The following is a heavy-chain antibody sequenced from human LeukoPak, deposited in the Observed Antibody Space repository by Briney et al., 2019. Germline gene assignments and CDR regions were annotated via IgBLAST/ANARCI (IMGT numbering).Heavy chain of an antibody. J-gene: IGHJ4*02. V-gene: IGHV4-59*01. CDR1: GGSISNYY. D-gene: IGHD6-13*01. Sequence: PSETLSLTCTVSGGSISNYYWSWIRQPPGKGLEWIGYIYYSGSTNYNPSLKSRVTISVDTSKNQFSLKLNSVTAADTAVYYCARSGYSSSWYAPYYFDYWGQGTLVTVSS. CDR3: ARSGYSSSWYAPYYFDY. CDR2: IYYSGST.